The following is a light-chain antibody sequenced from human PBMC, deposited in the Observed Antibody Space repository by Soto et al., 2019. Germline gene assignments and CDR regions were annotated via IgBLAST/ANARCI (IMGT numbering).Light chain of an antibody. Sequence: EIVLTQSPATLSLSPGERATLSCRASQSVSSYLAWYQQKPGQAPRLLIYDASNRATGIPARFSGSGSGTAFTLTISSLEPEDFAVYYCQQRSNWPVFGQGTKLEIK. V-gene: IGKV3-11*01. CDR1: QSVSSY. CDR3: QQRSNWPV. J-gene: IGKJ2*01. CDR2: DAS.